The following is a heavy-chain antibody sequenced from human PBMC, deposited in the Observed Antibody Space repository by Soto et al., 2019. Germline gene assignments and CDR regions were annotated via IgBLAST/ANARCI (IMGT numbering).Heavy chain of an antibody. D-gene: IGHD3-22*01. CDR3: TTDRYYYESSVYYYDFDY. CDR1: GFTFSNAW. J-gene: IGHJ4*02. CDR2: IKSKTDGGTT. V-gene: IGHV3-15*07. Sequence: PGGSLRLSCAASGFTFSNAWMNWVRQAPGKGLEWVGRIKSKTDGGTTDYAAPMKGRFTISRDDSKNTLYLQMNSLKTEDTAVYYFTTDRYYYESSVYYYDFDYWRQEPLVTVSS.